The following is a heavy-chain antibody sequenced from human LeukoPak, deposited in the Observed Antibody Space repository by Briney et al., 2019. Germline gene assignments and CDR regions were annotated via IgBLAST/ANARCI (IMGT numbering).Heavy chain of an antibody. D-gene: IGHD2-2*01. J-gene: IGHJ3*02. CDR3: ARGRTESYCSSTSCYLDAFDI. Sequence: SQTLSLTCTVSGYSIDTGSYWGWIRQPPGKGLEWIASIHHSGSTYYNPSLKSRVTISVDTSKNQFSLKLSSVTAADTAVYYCARGRTESYCSSTSCYLDAFDIWGQGTMVTVSS. CDR1: GYSIDTGSY. CDR2: IHHSGST. V-gene: IGHV4-38-2*02.